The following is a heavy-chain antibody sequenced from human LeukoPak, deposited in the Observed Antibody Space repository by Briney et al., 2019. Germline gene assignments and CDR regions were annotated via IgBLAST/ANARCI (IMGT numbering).Heavy chain of an antibody. Sequence: GGSLRLSCAASGFTCSNYAMSWVRQAPGKGLEWVSAISGSGGSTYYADSVKGRFTISRDNAKNTLYLQMNSLRAEDTAVYYCAKDDGTTSCYSWGQGTLVTVSS. CDR1: GFTCSNYA. J-gene: IGHJ5*02. V-gene: IGHV3-23*01. CDR3: AKDDGTTSCYS. D-gene: IGHD2-2*01. CDR2: ISGSGGST.